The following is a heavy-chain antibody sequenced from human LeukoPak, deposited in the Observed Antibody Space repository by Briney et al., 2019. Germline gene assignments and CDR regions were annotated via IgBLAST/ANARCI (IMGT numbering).Heavy chain of an antibody. Sequence: SVKVSCKASGGTFSSYAISWVRQAPGQGLEWMGGIIPIFGTANYAQKFQGRVTITTDESTSTAYMELSSLRSEDTAVYYCARMGRYCSSTSCYRYYYYYMDVWGKGTTVTVSS. CDR2: IIPIFGTA. D-gene: IGHD2-2*01. V-gene: IGHV1-69*05. CDR1: GGTFSSYA. J-gene: IGHJ6*03. CDR3: ARMGRYCSSTSCYRYYYYYMDV.